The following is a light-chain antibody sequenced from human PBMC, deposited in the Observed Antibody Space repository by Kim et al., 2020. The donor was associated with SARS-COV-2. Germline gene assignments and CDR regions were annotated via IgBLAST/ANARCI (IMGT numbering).Light chain of an antibody. J-gene: IGLJ1*01. V-gene: IGLV2-14*03. Sequence: GQSITISCTGTRLDVGGYNYVSWYQQHPGKAPNLMIYDVHNRPTGVSDRFSGSKSGNTASLTISGLQAEDETDYYCSSWASTTSYVFGTGTTVTVL. CDR1: RLDVGGYNY. CDR3: SSWASTTSYV. CDR2: DVH.